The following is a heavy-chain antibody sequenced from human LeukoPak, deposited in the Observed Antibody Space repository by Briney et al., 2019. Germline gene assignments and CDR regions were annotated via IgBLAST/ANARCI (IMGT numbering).Heavy chain of an antibody. V-gene: IGHV3-23*01. CDR2: ITGVGGGT. D-gene: IGHD6-13*01. CDR1: GFTFSNYG. J-gene: IGHJ4*02. CDR3: AKPAWYSFDY. Sequence: SGGSLRLSCAASGFTFSNYGMSWVRQAPGKGLEWVSLITGVGGGTYYADSVQGRFTISRDNSKNTLYLQMNSLRAEDTGVYYCAKPAWYSFDYWGQGTLVTVSS.